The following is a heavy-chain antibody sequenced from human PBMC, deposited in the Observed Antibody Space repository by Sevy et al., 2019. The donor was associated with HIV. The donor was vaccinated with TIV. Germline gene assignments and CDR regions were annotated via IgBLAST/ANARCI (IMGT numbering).Heavy chain of an antibody. CDR3: ARYIGGPPRGYYFDS. CDR2: IKQDGTEK. Sequence: GGSLRLSCAASGFTFRTFWMSWVRQAPGKGLEWVAHIKQDGTEKYHVDSVKGRFTIARDNANNSLNLLMNSLRADDTAVYYCARYIGGPPRGYYFDSWGQGTLVTVSS. D-gene: IGHD3-22*01. CDR1: GFTFRTFW. J-gene: IGHJ4*02. V-gene: IGHV3-7*01.